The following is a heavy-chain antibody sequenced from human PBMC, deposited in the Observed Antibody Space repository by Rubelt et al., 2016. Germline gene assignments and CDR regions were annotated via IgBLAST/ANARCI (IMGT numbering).Heavy chain of an antibody. CDR3: ERESSSGWYIDY. CDR1: GYTFTGYY. J-gene: IGHJ4*02. CDR2: SNPNSGGT. Sequence: QVQLVQSGAEVKKPGASVKVSCKASGYTFTGYYMHWVRQAPGQGLEWVGRSNPNSGGTNYAQKFQGRVTMPRDKSITTAYMELSRLRSDDTAVFYCERESSSGWYIDYWGQGTLVTVSS. D-gene: IGHD6-19*01. V-gene: IGHV1-2*06.